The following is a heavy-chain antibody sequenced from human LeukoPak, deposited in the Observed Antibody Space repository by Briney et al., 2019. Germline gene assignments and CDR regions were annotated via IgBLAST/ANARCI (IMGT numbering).Heavy chain of an antibody. J-gene: IGHJ4*02. D-gene: IGHD3-22*01. Sequence: ASVKVSCKASGYTFTSYGISWVRQAPGQGLEWMGWISAYNGNTNYAQKLQGRVTMTTDTSTSTAYMELRSLRSDDTAVYYCARDRAPKYYYDSSGYSDYWGQGTLVTVSS. CDR1: GYTFTSYG. V-gene: IGHV1-18*01. CDR3: ARDRAPKYYYDSSGYSDY. CDR2: ISAYNGNT.